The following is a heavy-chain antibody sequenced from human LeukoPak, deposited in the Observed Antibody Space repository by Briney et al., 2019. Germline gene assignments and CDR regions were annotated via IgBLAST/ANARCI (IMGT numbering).Heavy chain of an antibody. Sequence: GGSLRLSCAVSGFTFNTYWMTWVRQAPGKGLEWVANINQDGSDTYSVDSVRGRLTISRDNAKSSLSLEMNSLRVEDTAVYYCATSGYSGYGIDYWGQGTLVAVSS. V-gene: IGHV3-7*03. D-gene: IGHD5-12*01. CDR1: GFTFNTYW. CDR2: INQDGSDT. J-gene: IGHJ4*02. CDR3: ATSGYSGYGIDY.